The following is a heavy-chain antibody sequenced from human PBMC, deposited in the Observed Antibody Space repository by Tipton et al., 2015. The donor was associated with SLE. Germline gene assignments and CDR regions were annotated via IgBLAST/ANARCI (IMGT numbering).Heavy chain of an antibody. V-gene: IGHV4-38-2*02. Sequence: TLSLTCTVSGYSISSGYYWTWIRQPPGKGLEWIGSIYHSGSTYYNPSLKSRVNTSVDMSKNKFSLKLTSVTAADTAVYYCAREGEKAGEDFWGPGMLVTVSS. D-gene: IGHD3-16*01. J-gene: IGHJ4*02. CDR2: IYHSGST. CDR3: AREGEKAGEDF. CDR1: GYSISSGYY.